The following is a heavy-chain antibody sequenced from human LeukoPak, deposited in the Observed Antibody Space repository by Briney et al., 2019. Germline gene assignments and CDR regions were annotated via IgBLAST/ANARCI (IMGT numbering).Heavy chain of an antibody. Sequence: ASVKVSCKASGYTFTSYDINWVRQATGQGLEWMGWMNPNSGNTGYAQKFQGRVTITRNTSISTAYMELSSLRSEDTAVYYCAGGRKSIFGVVIMFDYWGQGTLVTVSS. D-gene: IGHD3-3*02. CDR2: MNPNSGNT. CDR3: AGGRKSIFGVVIMFDY. CDR1: GYTFTSYD. J-gene: IGHJ4*02. V-gene: IGHV1-8*03.